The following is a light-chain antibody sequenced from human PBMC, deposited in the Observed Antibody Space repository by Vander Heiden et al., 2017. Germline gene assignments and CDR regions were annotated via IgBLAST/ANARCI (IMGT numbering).Light chain of an antibody. V-gene: IGLV2-14*01. Sequence: SALTQPASVSGSPGQSTTISCTGTSSDVGGYNYVTWFQQHPGKAPKLMIYDVTNRPSGVSNRFSGSKSGSTASLTISGLQAEDEADYYCSSYTTTTLGVVFGGGTKLTVL. J-gene: IGLJ2*01. CDR2: DVT. CDR3: SSYTTTTLGVV. CDR1: SSDVGGYNY.